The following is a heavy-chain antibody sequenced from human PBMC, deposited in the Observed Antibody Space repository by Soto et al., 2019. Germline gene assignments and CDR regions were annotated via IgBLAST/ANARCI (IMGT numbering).Heavy chain of an antibody. CDR1: GYTFISYG. D-gene: IGHD2-15*01. CDR3: ARDRGYCSGGSCYSYYYYGMDV. CDR2: ISAYNGNT. V-gene: IGHV1-18*01. J-gene: IGHJ6*02. Sequence: QVQLVQSGAEVKKPGASVKVSCKASGYTFISYGISWVRQAPGQGLEWMGWISAYNGNTNYAQKLQGRVTMTTDTSTSTAYMELRSLRSDDTAVYYCARDRGYCSGGSCYSYYYYGMDVWGQGNTVTVSS.